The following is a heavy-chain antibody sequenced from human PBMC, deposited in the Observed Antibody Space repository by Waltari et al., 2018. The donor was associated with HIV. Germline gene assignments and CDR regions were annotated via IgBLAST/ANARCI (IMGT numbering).Heavy chain of an antibody. J-gene: IGHJ4*02. D-gene: IGHD3-22*01. CDR3: TTGPSIVVVINFDY. CDR2: IKSKTDGGTT. CDR1: GFTFSNAW. V-gene: IGHV3-15*01. Sequence: EVQLVESGGGLVKPGGSLRLSCAASGFTFSNAWMSWVRQAPGKGLEWVGRIKSKTDGGTTDYAAPVKGRFTISRDDSKNTLYLQMNSLKTEDTAVYYCTTGPSIVVVINFDYWGQGTLSPSPQ.